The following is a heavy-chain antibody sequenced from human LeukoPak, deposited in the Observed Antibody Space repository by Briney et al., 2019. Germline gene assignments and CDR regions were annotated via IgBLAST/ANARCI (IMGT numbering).Heavy chain of an antibody. V-gene: IGHV1-2*02. D-gene: IGHD6-13*01. Sequence: GASVKVSCKASGYTFTSYDINWVRQAPGQGLEWMGWINSNSGGTNYAQKFQGRITMTRDTSISTAYMDLSRLRSDDTAVYYCARDAIAAAGTQLPYYYYYMDVWGKGTTVTISS. J-gene: IGHJ6*03. CDR2: INSNSGGT. CDR3: ARDAIAAAGTQLPYYYYYMDV. CDR1: GYTFTSYD.